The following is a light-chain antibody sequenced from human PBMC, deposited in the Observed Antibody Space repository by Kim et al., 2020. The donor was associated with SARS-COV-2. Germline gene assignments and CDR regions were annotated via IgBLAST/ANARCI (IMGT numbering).Light chain of an antibody. CDR2: GAS. V-gene: IGKV1-17*03. CDR1: QAISNF. Sequence: ASVGDRVTITCRASQAISNFLAWFQWRPGKVPKRLIYGASSLQSGVPSRFSSSESGTEFTLTISNLQPEDFATYYCLQHNNYPLTFGGGTKVDIK. J-gene: IGKJ4*01. CDR3: LQHNNYPLT.